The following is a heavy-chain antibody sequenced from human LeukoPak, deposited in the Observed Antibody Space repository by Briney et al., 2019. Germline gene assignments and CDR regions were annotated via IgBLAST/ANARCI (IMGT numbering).Heavy chain of an antibody. CDR3: ASQLQTHATQPPDAPPIKFDY. D-gene: IGHD4-11*01. V-gene: IGHV4-59*12. CDR2: IYYSWST. Sequence: SETLSLTCTVSGGSISSYYWSWIRQPPGKGLQWIGYIYYSWSTSYNPSLKSRVTISVDRSKNQFSLKLSSVHASDTAVYDCASQLQTHATQPPDAPPIKFDYWGQGTLVTVSS. J-gene: IGHJ4*02. CDR1: GGSISSYY.